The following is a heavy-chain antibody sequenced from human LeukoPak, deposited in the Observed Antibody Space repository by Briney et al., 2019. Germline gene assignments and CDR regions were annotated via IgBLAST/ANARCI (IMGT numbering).Heavy chain of an antibody. D-gene: IGHD3-22*01. Sequence: PGGCLRLSCAASGFTFSSYAMSWVRQHPGEGLEWVSTISGSVSGSVGATYYADSVRGRFTISRDNSKNTLYLQMNSLRAEDTAVYYCAKYHYDSSGYHENNYDYWGQGTLVTVSS. CDR1: GFTFSSYA. CDR2: ISGSVSGSVGAT. V-gene: IGHV3-23*01. CDR3: AKYHYDSSGYHENNYDY. J-gene: IGHJ4*02.